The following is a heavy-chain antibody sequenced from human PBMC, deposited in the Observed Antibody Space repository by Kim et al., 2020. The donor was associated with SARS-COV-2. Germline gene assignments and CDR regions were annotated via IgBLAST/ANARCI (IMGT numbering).Heavy chain of an antibody. CDR2: IYHTGNP. D-gene: IGHD1-26*01. CDR1: GGSIRGNNW. Sequence: SETLSLTCAVSGGSIRGNNWWSWVRQTPGKGLEWIGEIYHTGNPNYTPSLQSRFTISVDRSKNKFSLNLISLTARATAGYFVAKAEVEARFGMYVCGHGT. CDR3: AKAEVEARFGMYV. V-gene: IGHV4-4*02. J-gene: IGHJ6*02.